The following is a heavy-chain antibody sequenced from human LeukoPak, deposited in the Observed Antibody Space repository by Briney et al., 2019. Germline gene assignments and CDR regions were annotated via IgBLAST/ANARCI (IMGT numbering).Heavy chain of an antibody. D-gene: IGHD1-26*01. Sequence: SETLSLTCAVYGGSFSGYYWSWLRQPPGKGLEWLGEINHSGSTNYNPSLKSRVTISVDTSKNQFSLKLSSVTAADTAVYYCARRFRGSYPNNFDYWGQGTLVTVSS. CDR1: GGSFSGYY. CDR2: INHSGST. CDR3: ARRFRGSYPNNFDY. J-gene: IGHJ4*02. V-gene: IGHV4-34*01.